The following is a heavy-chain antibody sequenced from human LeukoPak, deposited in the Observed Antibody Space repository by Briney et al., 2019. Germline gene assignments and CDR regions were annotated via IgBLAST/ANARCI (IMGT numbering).Heavy chain of an antibody. V-gene: IGHV3-15*01. CDR2: TKSKTDGGTT. CDR1: GFTFSNAW. Sequence: GGSLRLSCAASGFTFSNAWMSWVRQAPGKGLEWVGRTKSKTDGGTTDYAAPVKGRFTISRDDSKNTLYLQMNSLKTEDTAVYYCTTKYYDILTGYPKYLDYWGQGTLVTVSS. D-gene: IGHD3-9*01. CDR3: TTKYYDILTGYPKYLDY. J-gene: IGHJ4*02.